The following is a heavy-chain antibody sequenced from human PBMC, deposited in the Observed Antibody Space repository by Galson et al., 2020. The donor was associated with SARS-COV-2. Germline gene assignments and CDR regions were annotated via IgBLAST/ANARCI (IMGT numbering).Heavy chain of an antibody. CDR1: GFAFSTYA. CDR3: ATHPPLYYCATTPGDY. J-gene: IGHJ4*02. Sequence: GESLKISCAASGFAFSTYAMHWVRQAPGKGLEWVAVISSDGTNKYYADSVQGRFTISRDNSKNTLFLQMNSLRREDTAVYYCATHPPLYYCATTPGDYWGQGTLVTFSS. D-gene: IGHD1-26*01. CDR2: ISSDGTNK. V-gene: IGHV3-30*04.